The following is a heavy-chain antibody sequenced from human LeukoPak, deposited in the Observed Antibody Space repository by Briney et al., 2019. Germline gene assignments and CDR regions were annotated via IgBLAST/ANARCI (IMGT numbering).Heavy chain of an antibody. J-gene: IGHJ4*02. CDR1: GYTFTGYY. V-gene: IGHV1-46*01. CDR2: INPSGGST. D-gene: IGHD6-6*01. CDR3: ARSSMAAKRNRRPFDY. Sequence: ASVKVSCKASGYTFTGYYMHWVRQAPGQGLEWMGIINPSGGSTSYAQKFQGRVTMTRDMSTSTVYMELSSLRSEDTAVYYCARSSMAAKRNRRPFDYWGQGTLVTVSS.